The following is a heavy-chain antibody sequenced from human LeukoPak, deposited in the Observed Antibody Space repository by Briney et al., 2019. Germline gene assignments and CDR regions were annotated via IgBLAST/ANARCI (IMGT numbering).Heavy chain of an antibody. CDR1: GGSISSGSYY. J-gene: IGHJ4*02. V-gene: IGHV4-61*02. D-gene: IGHD2-15*01. CDR3: ARYCSGGSCYFDY. Sequence: TLSLTCTVSGGSISSGSYYWSWIRQPAGKGLEWIGRIYTSGSTNYNPSLKSRVTISVDTSKNQFSLKLSSVTAADTAVYYCARYCSGGSCYFDYWGQGTLVTVSS. CDR2: IYTSGST.